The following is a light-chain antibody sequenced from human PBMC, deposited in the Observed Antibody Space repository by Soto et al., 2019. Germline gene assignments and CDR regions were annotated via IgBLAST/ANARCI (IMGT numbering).Light chain of an antibody. V-gene: IGKV3-20*01. Sequence: EIVLTQSPGTLSLSPGDRATLSCRASQSVSFSYLAWYQQKPGQAPRLLIYGASSRATGIPDRFSGSESGTDFTLTISTLEPEDFAVYYCQQYGSSPITFGGGTKVEIK. J-gene: IGKJ4*01. CDR2: GAS. CDR1: QSVSFSY. CDR3: QQYGSSPIT.